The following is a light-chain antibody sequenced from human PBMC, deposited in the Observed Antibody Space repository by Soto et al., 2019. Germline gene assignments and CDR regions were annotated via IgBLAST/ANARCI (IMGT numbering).Light chain of an antibody. Sequence: QSAPTQPRSVSGSPGQSVTISCTGTSSDVGGYNYVSWYQQHPGKAPKLMIYDVSKRPSGVPDRFSGSKSGNTASLTISGLQAEYEADYYCCSYAGSYTWVFGGGTKLTVL. J-gene: IGLJ3*02. CDR2: DVS. V-gene: IGLV2-11*01. CDR1: SSDVGGYNY. CDR3: CSYAGSYTWV.